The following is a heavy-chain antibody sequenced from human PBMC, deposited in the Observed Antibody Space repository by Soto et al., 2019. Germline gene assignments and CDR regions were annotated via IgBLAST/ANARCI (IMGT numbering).Heavy chain of an antibody. D-gene: IGHD6-13*01. CDR3: ARGGGWEQQLVHYYYYYMDV. J-gene: IGHJ6*03. CDR1: GGSISRYY. CDR2: IYYSGNT. V-gene: IGHV4-59*01. Sequence: SETLSLTCTVSGGSISRYYWSWIRQPPGKGLEWIGYIYYSGNTTYNPSLKSRITISVDTSKNQFSLRLSSVTAADTAVYYCARGGGWEQQLVHYYYYYMDVWGEGTTVTVSS.